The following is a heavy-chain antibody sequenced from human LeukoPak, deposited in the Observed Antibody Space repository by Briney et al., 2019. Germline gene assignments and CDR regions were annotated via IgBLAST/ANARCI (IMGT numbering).Heavy chain of an antibody. Sequence: ASVKVSCKASGGTFSSYAISWVRQAPGQGLEWMGGIIPIFGTANYAQKFQGRLTITTDESTSTAYMELSSLRPDDTAVYYCARDSRSSSSAYYFDYWGQGTLVTVSS. V-gene: IGHV1-69*05. CDR2: IIPIFGTA. J-gene: IGHJ4*02. CDR1: GGTFSSYA. D-gene: IGHD6-6*01. CDR3: ARDSRSSSSAYYFDY.